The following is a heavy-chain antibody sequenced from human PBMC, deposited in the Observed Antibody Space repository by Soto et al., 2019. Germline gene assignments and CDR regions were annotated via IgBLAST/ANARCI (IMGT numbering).Heavy chain of an antibody. CDR1: GFTFSSYS. CDR2: ISSSSSYI. V-gene: IGHV3-21*01. CDR3: ARVPADTAMVQYYYYYYMDV. Sequence: GGSLRLSCAASGFTFSSYSMNWVRQAPGKGLEWVSSISSSSSYIYYADSVKGRFTISRDNAKNSLYLQMNSLRAEDTAVYYCARVPADTAMVQYYYYYYMDVWGKGTTVTVSS. J-gene: IGHJ6*03. D-gene: IGHD5-18*01.